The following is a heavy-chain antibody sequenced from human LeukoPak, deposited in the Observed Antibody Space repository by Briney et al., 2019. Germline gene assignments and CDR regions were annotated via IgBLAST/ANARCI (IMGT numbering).Heavy chain of an antibody. Sequence: SETLSLTCTVSGASISSYYYNWIRQTAGRGLEWIGRLYISGSTDYNPSLKSRVTISVDTSNNQFSLNLNSVTAADTAVYFCARDLSGSLYFDYWGQGVLVTVSS. CDR1: GASISSYY. D-gene: IGHD3-10*01. CDR2: LYISGST. V-gene: IGHV4-4*07. J-gene: IGHJ4*02. CDR3: ARDLSGSLYFDY.